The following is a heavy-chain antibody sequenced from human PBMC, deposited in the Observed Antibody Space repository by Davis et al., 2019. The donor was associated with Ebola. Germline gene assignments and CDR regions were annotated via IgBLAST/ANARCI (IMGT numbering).Heavy chain of an antibody. Sequence: SETLSLTCPVSGGSISSGGYYWSWIRQHPGKGLEWIGYIYYSGSTYYNPSLKSRVTISVDTSKNQFSLKLSSVTAADTAVYYCARGGGNYVEYYFDYWGQGTLVTVSS. D-gene: IGHD4-11*01. J-gene: IGHJ4*02. CDR2: IYYSGST. V-gene: IGHV4-31*03. CDR3: ARGGGNYVEYYFDY. CDR1: GGSISSGGYY.